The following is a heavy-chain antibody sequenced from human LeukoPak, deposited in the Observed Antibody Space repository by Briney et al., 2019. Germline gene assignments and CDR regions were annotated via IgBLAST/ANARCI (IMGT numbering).Heavy chain of an antibody. J-gene: IGHJ4*02. V-gene: IGHV4-34*01. D-gene: IGHD5-18*01. CDR1: GGSFSGYY. CDR3: ARLLWLGYYFDY. Sequence: PPETLSLTCAVYGGSFSGYYWSWIRQPPGKGLEWIGGINHSGSTNYNPSLKSRVTISVDTSKNQFSLKLSSVTAADTAVYYCARLLWLGYYFDYWGQGTLVTVSS. CDR2: INHSGST.